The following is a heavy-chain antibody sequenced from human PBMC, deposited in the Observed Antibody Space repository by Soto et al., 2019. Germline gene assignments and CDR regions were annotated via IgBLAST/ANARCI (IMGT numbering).Heavy chain of an antibody. V-gene: IGHV5-10-1*01. Sequence: PGESLKISCKGSGYSFTSYWISWVRQMPGKGLEWMGRIDPSDSYTNYSPSFQGHVTISADKSISTAYLQWSSLKASDTAMYYCARLQIYNILTGYPPVFDYWGQGTLVTVSS. CDR2: IDPSDSYT. CDR1: GYSFTSYW. CDR3: ARLQIYNILTGYPPVFDY. J-gene: IGHJ4*02. D-gene: IGHD3-9*01.